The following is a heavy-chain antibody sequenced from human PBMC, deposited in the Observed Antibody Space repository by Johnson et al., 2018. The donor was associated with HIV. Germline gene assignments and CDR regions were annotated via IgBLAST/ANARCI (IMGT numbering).Heavy chain of an antibody. Sequence: VESGGGLVQPGGSLRLSCAASEFTFSGSAMSWVRQAPGKGLEWVSVISGSGGTTYCADSVKGRFTISRDNSENTLYLQMDSLRAEDTAVYFCAKSPGKDYGGVCYCSFEIWGQGTMVTVSS. J-gene: IGHJ3*02. V-gene: IGHV3-23*04. D-gene: IGHD2-8*02. CDR3: AKSPGKDYGGVCYCSFEI. CDR2: ISGSGGTT. CDR1: EFTFSGSA.